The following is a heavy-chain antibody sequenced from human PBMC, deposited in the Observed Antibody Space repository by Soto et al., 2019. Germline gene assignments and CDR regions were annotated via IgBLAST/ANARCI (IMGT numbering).Heavy chain of an antibody. CDR3: ARQGWDRQWLPIDY. J-gene: IGHJ4*02. CDR2: IYYSGST. V-gene: IGHV4-39*01. CDR1: GGSISSSSYY. D-gene: IGHD6-19*01. Sequence: SETLSLTCTVSGGSISSSSYYWGWIRQPPGKGLEWIGSIYYSGSTYYNPSLKSRVTISVDTSKNQFSLKLSSVTAADTAVYYCARQGWDRQWLPIDYWGQGTLVTVSS.